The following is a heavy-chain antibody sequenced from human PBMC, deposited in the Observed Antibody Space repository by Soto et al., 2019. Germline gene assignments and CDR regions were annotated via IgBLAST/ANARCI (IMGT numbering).Heavy chain of an antibody. V-gene: IGHV1-18*01. D-gene: IGHD3-22*01. CDR2: ISAYNGNT. CDR1: GYTFTSYG. J-gene: IGHJ4*02. Sequence: ASVKVSCKASGYTFTSYGISWVRQAPGQGLEWMGWISAYNGNTNYAQKLQGRVTMTTDTSTSTAYMELRSLRSDDTAVYYCARDHMDYYDSSGYPSVPYWGQGTLVTVSS. CDR3: ARDHMDYYDSSGYPSVPY.